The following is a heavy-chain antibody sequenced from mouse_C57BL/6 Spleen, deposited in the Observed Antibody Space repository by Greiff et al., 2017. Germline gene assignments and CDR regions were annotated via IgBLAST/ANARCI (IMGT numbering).Heavy chain of an antibody. V-gene: IGHV1-77*01. J-gene: IGHJ4*01. CDR2: IGPGSGST. D-gene: IGHD3-2*02. CDR3: ASRAQATRYYAMDY. CDR1: GYTFTDSS. Sequence: VQLQQSGADLVKPGVSVKKSCRASGYTFTDSSITWVKQRPGQGLEWIGKIGPGSGSTYYNEKLKGKATLTEDKYSSTAYMQLSSLTSEDSAVYFCASRAQATRYYAMDYWGQGTSVTVSS.